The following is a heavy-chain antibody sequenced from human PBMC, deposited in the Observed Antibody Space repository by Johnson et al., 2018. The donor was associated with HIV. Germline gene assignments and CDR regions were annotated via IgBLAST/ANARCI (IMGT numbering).Heavy chain of an antibody. J-gene: IGHJ3*02. V-gene: IGHV3-15*01. CDR2: IKSNTDGGTT. CDR3: TTRRPYYYDSSGYFYAFDI. CDR1: GLTFSNAW. Sequence: VQLVESGGGLVKPGGSLRLSCAASGLTFSNAWMNWVRQAPGKGLEWVGRIKSNTDGGTTDYAAPVKGRFTISRDDSKNMLSLQMNSLNIEDTAVYYCTTRRPYYYDSSGYFYAFDIWGQGTMVTVSS. D-gene: IGHD3-22*01.